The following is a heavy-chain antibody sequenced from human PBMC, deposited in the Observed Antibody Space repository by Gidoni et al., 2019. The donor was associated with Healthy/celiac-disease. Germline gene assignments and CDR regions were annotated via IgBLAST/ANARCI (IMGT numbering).Heavy chain of an antibody. V-gene: IGHV3-11*01. CDR2: ISSSGSTI. CDR1: GFTFRDYY. Sequence: QVQLVESGGGLVKPGGSLRLSCAASGFTFRDYYMSWIRQAPGKGLELVSYISSSGSTIYYADSVKGRFTISRDNAKNSLYLQMNSLRAEDTAVYYCAREGYDSSGYYYTGNFDYWGQGTLVTVSS. J-gene: IGHJ4*02. D-gene: IGHD3-22*01. CDR3: AREGYDSSGYYYTGNFDY.